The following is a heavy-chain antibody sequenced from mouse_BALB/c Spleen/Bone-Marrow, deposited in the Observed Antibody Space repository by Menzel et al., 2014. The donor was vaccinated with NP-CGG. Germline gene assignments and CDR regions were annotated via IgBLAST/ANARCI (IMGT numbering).Heavy chain of an antibody. CDR3: ARDYYVSSFDD. V-gene: IGHV5-6-3*01. J-gene: IGHJ2*01. D-gene: IGHD1-1*01. Sequence: EVKLVEFGGGLVQPGGSLKLPCAASGFTFSSYGMSWVRQTPDKRLELVATINSNGGSTYYPDSEKGRFTISRDNAKNTLYLQMSSLKSEDTAMYYCARDYYVSSFDDWGQGTTLTVSS. CDR2: INSNGGST. CDR1: GFTFSSYG.